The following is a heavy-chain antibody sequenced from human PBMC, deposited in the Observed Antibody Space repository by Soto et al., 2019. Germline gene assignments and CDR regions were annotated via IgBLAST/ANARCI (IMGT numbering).Heavy chain of an antibody. CDR2: ISYDGGYK. CDR3: ARPKPGGRYYHYYGMDV. V-gene: IGHV3-30*03. J-gene: IGHJ6*02. Sequence: QMQLVESGGGVVQPGRSLRLSCAASGFTFSTYGMHWVRQAPGKGLEGVAVISYDGGYKVYADSVKGRFTISRDSSRNMLYLEMDSLSPEDTAVYYCARPKPGGRYYHYYGMDVWGQGTTVTVSS. CDR1: GFTFSTYG.